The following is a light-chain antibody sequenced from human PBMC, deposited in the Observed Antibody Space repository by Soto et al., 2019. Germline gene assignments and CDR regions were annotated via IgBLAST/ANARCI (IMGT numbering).Light chain of an antibody. CDR3: HQYHMWPSWT. CDR1: REVSSN. V-gene: IGKV3-15*01. J-gene: IGKJ1*01. CDR2: GAS. Sequence: DKVMTQSPATLSVSPGETASLPCRANREVSSNVVWYQHKSGQSPRVLVYGASIRATGVPDRFSGSGSGTEFVLTISGLQADDLAVYYCHQYHMWPSWTFGQGTKVEMK.